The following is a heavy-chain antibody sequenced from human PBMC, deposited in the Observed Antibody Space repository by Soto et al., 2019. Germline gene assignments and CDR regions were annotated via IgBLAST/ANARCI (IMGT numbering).Heavy chain of an antibody. J-gene: IGHJ4*02. CDR3: ARHGRTSGSFSTSSVRTEFDY. CDR2: IYYSGNT. CDR1: GFSISSGTYY. Sequence: QVQLQESGPGLVKPSATLSLTCTVSGFSISSGTYYWGWVRQSPGKGLEWIGTIYYSGNTYYKPSLKSPVPISIYTSKIQFSLKPNSVTAADTAVYFCARHGRTSGSFSTSSVRTEFDYWGQGTLVTVSS. D-gene: IGHD1-26*01. V-gene: IGHV4-39*01.